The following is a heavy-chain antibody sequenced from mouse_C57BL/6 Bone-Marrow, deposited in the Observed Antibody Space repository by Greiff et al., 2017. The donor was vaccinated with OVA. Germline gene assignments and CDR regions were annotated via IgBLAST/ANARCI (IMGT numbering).Heavy chain of an antibody. D-gene: IGHD6-1*01. CDR3: ARASWFAY. Sequence: QVQLQQSGAELVKPGASVKISCKASGYAFSSYWMNWVKQRPGQGLEWIGWIYPRDGSTKYNEKFKGKATLTVDTSSSTAYMELHSLTSEDSAVYFCARASWFAYWGQGTLVTVSA. V-gene: IGHV1-85*01. CDR2: IYPRDGST. J-gene: IGHJ3*01. CDR1: GYAFSSYW.